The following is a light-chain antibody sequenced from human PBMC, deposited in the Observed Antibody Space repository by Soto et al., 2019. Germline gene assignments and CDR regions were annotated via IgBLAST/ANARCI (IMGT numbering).Light chain of an antibody. J-gene: IGKJ4*01. CDR2: IAS. CDR1: QSISSN. CDR3: QRSYNTPLT. V-gene: IGKV1-39*01. Sequence: DLQLTQSPSSLSASVGDGVTITCRASQSISSNLNWYQQKHGKPPKLLIYIASTLQRGVPSRFSGSGYGTDVTLPISSLQPEDFATDYCQRSYNTPLTFGGGTKVEIQ.